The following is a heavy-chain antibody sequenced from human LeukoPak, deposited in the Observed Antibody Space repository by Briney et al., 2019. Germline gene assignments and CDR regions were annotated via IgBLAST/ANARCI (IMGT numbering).Heavy chain of an antibody. J-gene: IGHJ4*02. Sequence: SHTLSLTCTVSGGSISSGSYYWSRIRQPAGKGLEWIGRIYTSGSTNYNPALKSRVTISVDTSKNQFSLKLSSVTAADTAVYYCARGPTYCSSSSCLQGEWGQGTLVTVSS. V-gene: IGHV4-61*02. D-gene: IGHD2-15*01. CDR2: IYTSGST. CDR1: GGSISSGSYY. CDR3: ARGPTYCSSSSCLQGE.